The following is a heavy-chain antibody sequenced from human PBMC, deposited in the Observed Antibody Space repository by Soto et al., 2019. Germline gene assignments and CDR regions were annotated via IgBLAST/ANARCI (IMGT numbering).Heavy chain of an antibody. CDR3: ARGEWLSTFGMDL. CDR2: INPTGGST. D-gene: IGHD3-3*01. V-gene: IGHV1-46*01. CDR1: GYTFTNYY. Sequence: GASVKVSCKASGYTFTNYYMHWVRQAPGQGLEWVGIINPTGGSTTYAQKFQGRVTMTRDTSTSTVYMELSSLRSEDTAVYYCARGEWLSTFGMDLWGQGTTVTV. J-gene: IGHJ6*02.